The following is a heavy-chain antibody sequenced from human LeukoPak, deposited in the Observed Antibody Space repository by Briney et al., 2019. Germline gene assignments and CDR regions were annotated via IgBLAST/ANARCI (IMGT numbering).Heavy chain of an antibody. J-gene: IGHJ3*02. D-gene: IGHD6-13*01. CDR2: ITYDGTNK. CDR1: GFTFSSYG. CDR3: VRDSVAAAPGSETFEI. Sequence: PGRSLRLSCAASGFTFSSYGMHWVRQAPGKGLEWVAVITYDGTNKYYADSVRGRFTISRDSSKNTLYLQMSSLRVEDTAVYYCVRDSVAAAPGSETFEIWGQGTMVTVSS. V-gene: IGHV3-30*19.